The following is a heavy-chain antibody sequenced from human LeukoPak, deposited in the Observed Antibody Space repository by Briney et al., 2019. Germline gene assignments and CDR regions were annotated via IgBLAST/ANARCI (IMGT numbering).Heavy chain of an antibody. CDR2: IGTAGDT. J-gene: IGHJ4*02. CDR3: ARGRGGSSGYIFDY. V-gene: IGHV3-13*01. D-gene: IGHD3-22*01. Sequence: GGSLRLSCAASGFTFSSYDMHWVRQATGKGLEWVSAIGTAGDTYYPGSVKGRFTISRENAKNSLYLQMNSLRAGDTAVYYCARGRGGSSGYIFDYWGQGTLVNVSS. CDR1: GFTFSSYD.